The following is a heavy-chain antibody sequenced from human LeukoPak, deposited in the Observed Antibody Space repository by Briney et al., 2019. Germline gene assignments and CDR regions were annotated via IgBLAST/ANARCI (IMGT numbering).Heavy chain of an antibody. V-gene: IGHV3-66*02. CDR3: ARDQMNIVVVAALPPGVRGYYMDV. J-gene: IGHJ6*03. CDR1: GFTGSSNY. CDR2: IYSGGST. D-gene: IGHD2-15*01. Sequence: GCSLRLSGAASGFTGSSNYMSWVRQAPGKGLEWVSVIYSGGSTYYADSVKGRFTISRDNSKNTLYLQMSSLRAEDTAVYYCARDQMNIVVVAALPPGVRGYYMDVWGKGTTVTVSS.